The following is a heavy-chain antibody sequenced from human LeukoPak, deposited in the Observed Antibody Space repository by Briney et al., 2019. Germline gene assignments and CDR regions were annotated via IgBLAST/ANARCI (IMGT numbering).Heavy chain of an antibody. D-gene: IGHD3-3*01. J-gene: IGHJ6*03. CDR2: IFYSGST. CDR3: ARVRTKASTIFGVVIPYYYYYYMDV. V-gene: IGHV4-59*01. Sequence: SETLSLTCTVSGGSISSYCWSRIRQPPGKGLEWIGYIFYSGSTNYNPSLKSRVTISVDTSKNQFSLKLSSVTAADTAVYYCARVRTKASTIFGVVIPYYYYYYMDVWGKGTTVTVSS. CDR1: GGSISSYC.